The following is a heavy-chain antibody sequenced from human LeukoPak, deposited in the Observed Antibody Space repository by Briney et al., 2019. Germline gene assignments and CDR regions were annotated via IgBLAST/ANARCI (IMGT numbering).Heavy chain of an antibody. D-gene: IGHD2-21*01. V-gene: IGHV1-2*02. Sequence: ASVKVSCKTSGYSFTDYYMHWVSQAPGQRLEWMGWINPNSGGTSSAQKFQGRVTMTRDTSITTVYMEVSWLTSDDTAIYYCARADRLHGGPYLIGPWGQGTLVTVSS. CDR2: INPNSGGT. CDR1: GYSFTDYY. J-gene: IGHJ5*02. CDR3: ARADRLHGGPYLIGP.